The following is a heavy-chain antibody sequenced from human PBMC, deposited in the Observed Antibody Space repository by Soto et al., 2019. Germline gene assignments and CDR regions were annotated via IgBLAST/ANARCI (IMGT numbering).Heavy chain of an antibody. CDR3: ARDVGMASRPYLDY. J-gene: IGHJ4*02. Sequence: GASVKVSCKASGYTFTTYYMYWVRQAPGQGLEWMGIINPSGGSTSFAQKFQGRVTMTRDTSTSKVYMELISLTSEDTAVYYCARDVGMASRPYLDYWGQGTLVTVSS. CDR1: GYTFTTYY. CDR2: INPSGGST. D-gene: IGHD6-6*01. V-gene: IGHV1-46*01.